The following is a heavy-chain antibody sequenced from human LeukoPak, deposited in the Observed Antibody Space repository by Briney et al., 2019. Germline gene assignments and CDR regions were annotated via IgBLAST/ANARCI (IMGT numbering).Heavy chain of an antibody. CDR3: ARDYYDSSGYRHLYFDY. CDR2: ISAYNGNT. J-gene: IGHJ4*02. V-gene: IGHV1-18*01. CDR1: GYTFTSYG. D-gene: IGHD3-22*01. Sequence: ASVKVSCKASGYTFTSYGISWVRQAPGQGLEWMGWISAYNGNTNYAQKLQGRVTTTTDTSTSTAYMELRSLRSDDTAVYYCARDYYDSSGYRHLYFDYWGQGTLVTVPS.